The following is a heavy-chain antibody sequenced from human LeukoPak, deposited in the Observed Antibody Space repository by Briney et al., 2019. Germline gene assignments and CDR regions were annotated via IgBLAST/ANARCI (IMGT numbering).Heavy chain of an antibody. J-gene: IGHJ2*01. V-gene: IGHV1-3*01. CDR3: ARDRFFYGDLYWYFDL. CDR1: GYTFTTYA. Sequence: ASVKVSCKASGYTFTTYAMHWVRQAPGQRLEWMGWINAGNGNTKYSQMFQGRVTITRDTSASTAYMELSSLRFEDTAVYYCARDRFFYGDLYWYFDLWGRGTLDTVSS. CDR2: INAGNGNT. D-gene: IGHD4-17*01.